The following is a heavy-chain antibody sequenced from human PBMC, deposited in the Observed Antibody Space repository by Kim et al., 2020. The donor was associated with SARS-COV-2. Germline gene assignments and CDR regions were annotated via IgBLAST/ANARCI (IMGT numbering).Heavy chain of an antibody. Sequence: GGSLRLSCAASGFTFSSYAMHWVRQAPGKGLEWVAVISYDGSNKYYADSVKGRFTISRDNSKNTLYLQMNSLRAEDTAVYYCARDPTISSSWYEGFSSGSWFDPWGQGTLVTVSS. J-gene: IGHJ5*02. V-gene: IGHV3-30-3*01. CDR3: ARDPTISSSWYEGFSSGSWFDP. CDR1: GFTFSSYA. D-gene: IGHD6-13*01. CDR2: ISYDGSNK.